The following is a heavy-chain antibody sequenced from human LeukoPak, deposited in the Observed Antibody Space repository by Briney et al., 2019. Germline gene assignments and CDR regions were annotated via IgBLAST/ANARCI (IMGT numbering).Heavy chain of an antibody. V-gene: IGHV3-33*06. CDR2: ISYDGGNK. CDR1: GFTFSTYG. CDR3: ANFDY. Sequence: PGGSLRLSCAASGFTFSTYGMHWVRQAPGKGLEWVAVISYDGGNKYHADSVKGRFTISRDNSKNTLYLQMNSLRAEDTAVYYCANFDYWGQGTLVTVSS. J-gene: IGHJ4*02.